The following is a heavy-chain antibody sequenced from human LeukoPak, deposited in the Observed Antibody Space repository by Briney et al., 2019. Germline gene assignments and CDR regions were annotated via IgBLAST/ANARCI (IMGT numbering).Heavy chain of an antibody. V-gene: IGHV4-39*01. CDR2: IYYSGST. Sequence: SETLSLTCTVSGGSISSSSYYWGLIRQPPGKGLEWIGSIYYSGSTYYNPSLKSRVTISVDTSKNQFSLKLSSVTAADTAVYYCARLGQWLDIDYWGQGTLVTVSS. J-gene: IGHJ4*02. CDR3: ARLGQWLDIDY. D-gene: IGHD6-19*01. CDR1: GGSISSSSYY.